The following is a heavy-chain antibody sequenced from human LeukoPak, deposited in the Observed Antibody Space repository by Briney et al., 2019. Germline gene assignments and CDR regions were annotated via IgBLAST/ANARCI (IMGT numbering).Heavy chain of an antibody. V-gene: IGHV3-23*01. CDR3: AKAMTTVTTKAPNFDY. CDR1: GFTFSSYA. CDR2: ISGSGGST. Sequence: PGGSLRLSCAASGFTFSSYAMSLVRQAPGKGLELVSAISGSGGSTYYADSVKGRFTISRDNSKNTLYLQMNSLRAEDTAVYYCAKAMTTVTTKAPNFDYWGQGTLVTVSS. D-gene: IGHD4-17*01. J-gene: IGHJ4*02.